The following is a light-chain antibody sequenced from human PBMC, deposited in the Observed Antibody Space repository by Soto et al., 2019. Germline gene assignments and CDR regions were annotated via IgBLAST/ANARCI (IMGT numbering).Light chain of an antibody. J-gene: IGLJ2*01. CDR1: SSDVGGYNY. V-gene: IGLV2-8*01. Sequence: QSVLTQPPPASGSPGQSVTISCTGTSSDVGGYNYVSWYQQHPGKAPKLMIYEVSKRPSGVPDRFAGYKSGNTASLTVSGLQDEDEADYYCSSYAGSNNHVVFGGGTQVAVL. CDR3: SSYAGSNNHVV. CDR2: EVS.